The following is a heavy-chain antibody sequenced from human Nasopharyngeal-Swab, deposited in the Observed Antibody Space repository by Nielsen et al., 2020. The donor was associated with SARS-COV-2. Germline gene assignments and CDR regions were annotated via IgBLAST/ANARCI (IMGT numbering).Heavy chain of an antibody. V-gene: IGHV4-59*01. CDR3: ATAANYDILTGYYSYYYYMDV. D-gene: IGHD3-9*01. Sequence: WIRQPPGKGLEWIGYIYYSGSTSYNPSRKSRVTISVDTSKNQFSLKLSSVTAADTAAYYCATAANYDILTGYYSYYYYMDVWGKGTTVTVSS. CDR2: IYYSGST. J-gene: IGHJ6*03.